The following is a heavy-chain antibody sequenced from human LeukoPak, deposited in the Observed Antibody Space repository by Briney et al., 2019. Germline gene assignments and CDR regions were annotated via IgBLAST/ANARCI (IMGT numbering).Heavy chain of an antibody. D-gene: IGHD3-22*01. CDR2: IIPILGIA. J-gene: IGHJ4*02. CDR1: GGTFSSYA. V-gene: IGHV1-69*04. Sequence: ASVKVSCKASGGTFSSYAISWVRQAPGQGLEWMGRIIPILGIANYAQKFHGRVTITADKSTSTAYMELSSLRSEDTAVYYCASRTPYYDSSGYYYGVDYWGQGTLVTVSS. CDR3: ASRTPYYDSSGYYYGVDY.